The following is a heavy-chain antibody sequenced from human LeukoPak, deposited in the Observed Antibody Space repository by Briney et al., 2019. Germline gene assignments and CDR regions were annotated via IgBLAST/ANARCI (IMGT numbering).Heavy chain of an antibody. CDR2: IRFDGSDE. V-gene: IGHV3-30*02. D-gene: IGHD2-15*01. J-gene: IGHJ4*02. CDR3: AKDRRGSCNAGSCYCCDY. CDR1: AFTFNTYG. Sequence: GGSLRLSCTASAFTFNTYGMHWVRQAPGKGREWVAFIRFDGSDEHYADSVKSRFTISRDNSKNTLYLQMNSLRAEDTAVYYCAKDRRGSCNAGSCYCCDYWGRGALVTVSS.